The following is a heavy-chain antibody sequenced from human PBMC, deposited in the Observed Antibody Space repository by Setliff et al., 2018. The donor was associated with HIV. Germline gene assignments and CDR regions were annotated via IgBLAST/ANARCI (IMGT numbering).Heavy chain of an antibody. CDR2: INAGNSNT. D-gene: IGHD1-26*01. V-gene: IGHV1-3*01. CDR3: ARNTPGIVPRRVGFDP. CDR1: GYTFTRYG. J-gene: IGHJ5*02. Sequence: ASVKVSCKASGYTFTRYGMHWVRQAPGQRLEWMGWINAGNSNTKYSQEFQGRVTMTRDTSISTAYMELTWLKPDDTAVYYCARNTPGIVPRRVGFDPWGQGTLVTVSS.